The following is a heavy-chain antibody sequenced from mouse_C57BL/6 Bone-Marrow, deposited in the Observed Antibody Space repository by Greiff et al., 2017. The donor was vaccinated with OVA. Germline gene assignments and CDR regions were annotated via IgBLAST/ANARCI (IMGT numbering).Heavy chain of an antibody. CDR3: ARENYGRNYFDY. Sequence: VQLQQPGAELVRPGTSVKLSCKASGYTFTSYWMHWVKQRPGQGLEWIGVIDPSDSYTNYNQKFKGKATLTVDTSSSTAYMQLSSLTSEDSAVYYCARENYGRNYFDYWGQGTTLTVSS. D-gene: IGHD1-1*01. V-gene: IGHV1-59*01. J-gene: IGHJ2*01. CDR1: GYTFTSYW. CDR2: IDPSDSYT.